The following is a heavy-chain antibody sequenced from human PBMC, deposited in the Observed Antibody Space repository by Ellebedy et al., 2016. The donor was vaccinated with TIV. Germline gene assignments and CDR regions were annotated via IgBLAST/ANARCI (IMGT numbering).Heavy chain of an antibody. CDR3: ARGVAGTNWYFDL. CDR1: GGSFSGYY. CDR2: INHSGST. V-gene: IGHV4-34*01. D-gene: IGHD6-19*01. Sequence: SETLSLTCAVYGGSFSGYYWSWIRQPPGKGLEWIGEINHSGSTNYNPSLKSRVTVSVDTSKNQFSLKLSSVTAADTAVYYCARGVAGTNWYFDLWGRGTLVTVSS. J-gene: IGHJ2*01.